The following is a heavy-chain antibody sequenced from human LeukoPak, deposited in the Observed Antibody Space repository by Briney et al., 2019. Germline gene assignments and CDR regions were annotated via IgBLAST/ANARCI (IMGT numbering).Heavy chain of an antibody. Sequence: SETLSLTCTVSGGSISSSSYYWGWIRQPPGKGLEWIGSIYYSGSTYYNPSLKSRVTISVDTSKNQFSLKLSSVTAADTAVYYCAREPSMVRGTYYYYGMDVWGQGTTVTVSS. D-gene: IGHD3-10*01. CDR1: GGSISSSSYY. CDR3: AREPSMVRGTYYYYGMDV. V-gene: IGHV4-39*02. CDR2: IYYSGST. J-gene: IGHJ6*02.